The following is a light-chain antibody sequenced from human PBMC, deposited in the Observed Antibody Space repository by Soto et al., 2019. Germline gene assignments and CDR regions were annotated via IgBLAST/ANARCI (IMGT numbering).Light chain of an antibody. V-gene: IGLV1-40*01. CDR2: VNT. CDR3: QSYDRSRSGWV. J-gene: IGLJ3*02. CDR1: SSNIGADFG. Sequence: QSVLTQPPSVSGAPGQTITISCTGSSSNIGADFGVHWYQQLPGAAPKLVIFVNTNRPSGVPDRFSGSKSGTSASLAITGLQAEDEADYYCQSYDRSRSGWVFGTGTKVTVL.